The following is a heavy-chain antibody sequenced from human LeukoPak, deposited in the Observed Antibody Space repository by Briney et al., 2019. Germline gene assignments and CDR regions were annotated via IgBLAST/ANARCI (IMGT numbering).Heavy chain of an antibody. CDR1: GYTFTSYD. CDR2: MNPNSGNT. CDR3: ARSLREAPFDY. Sequence: ASVKVSCKASGYTFTSYDINWVRQATGQGLEWMGWMNPNSGNTGYAQKFQGRVTITRNTSISTAYMELSSLRSEDTAVYYCARSLREAPFDYWGRGTLVTVSS. J-gene: IGHJ4*02. V-gene: IGHV1-8*03. D-gene: IGHD1-26*01.